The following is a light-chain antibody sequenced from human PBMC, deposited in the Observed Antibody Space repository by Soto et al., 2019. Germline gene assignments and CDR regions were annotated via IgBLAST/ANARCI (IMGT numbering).Light chain of an antibody. CDR3: CSYAGSSSPVV. Sequence: QSALTQPASVSGSPGQSITSACTGTSSDVGSYNLVSWYQQHPGKAPKLMNYEGSKRPSGVSNRFSGSKSGNTASLTISGLQAEDEADYYCCSYAGSSSPVVFGGGTKLTVL. CDR1: SSDVGSYNL. V-gene: IGLV2-23*01. CDR2: EGS. J-gene: IGLJ2*01.